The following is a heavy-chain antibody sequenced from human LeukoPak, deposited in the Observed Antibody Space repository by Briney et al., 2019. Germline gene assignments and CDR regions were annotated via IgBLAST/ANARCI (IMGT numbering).Heavy chain of an antibody. CDR2: ISGSGGST. V-gene: IGHV3-23*01. J-gene: IGHJ1*01. CDR1: GFTFSSYA. D-gene: IGHD3-22*01. CDR3: AKDSNYGSSGYHEYFQQ. Sequence: PGGSLRLSCAASGFTFSSYAMSWVRQAPGKGLEWVSAISGSGGSTYYADSVKGRFSISRDNSKNTLHLQMNGLRADDTAVYYCAKDSNYGSSGYHEYFQQWGQGTLVTVSS.